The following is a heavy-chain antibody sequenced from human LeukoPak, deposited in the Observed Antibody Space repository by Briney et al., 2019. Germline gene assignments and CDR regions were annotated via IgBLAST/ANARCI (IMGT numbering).Heavy chain of an antibody. Sequence: SQTLSLTCSVSGASVSSGNYFWTWIRQPTGKGLEWIGRLSTRGNTNYNPSLESRVTISGDTTKNQFSLQLRSVPAADTAVYYCTRALCINGVCEWFDPWGQGTLVTVSS. J-gene: IGHJ5*02. CDR2: LSTRGNT. CDR3: TRALCINGVCEWFDP. V-gene: IGHV4-61*02. D-gene: IGHD2-8*01. CDR1: GASVSSGNYF.